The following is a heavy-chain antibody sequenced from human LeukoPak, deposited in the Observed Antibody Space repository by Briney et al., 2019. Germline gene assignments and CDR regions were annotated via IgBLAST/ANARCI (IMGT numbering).Heavy chain of an antibody. J-gene: IGHJ4*02. CDR2: INHSGST. CDR3: ARGGYCSGGSCYGGAFDY. D-gene: IGHD2-15*01. V-gene: IGHV4-34*01. Sequence: SETLSLTCAVYCGSFSGYYWSWIRQPPGKGLEWIGEINHSGSTNYNPSLKSRVTISVDTSKNQFSLKLSSVTAADTAVYYCARGGYCSGGSCYGGAFDYWGQGTLVTVSS. CDR1: CGSFSGYY.